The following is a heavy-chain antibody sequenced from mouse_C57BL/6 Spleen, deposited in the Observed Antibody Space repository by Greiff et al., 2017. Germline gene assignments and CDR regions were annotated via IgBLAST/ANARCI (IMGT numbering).Heavy chain of an antibody. Sequence: EVQLQQSGPELVKPGASVKMSCKASGYTFTDYNMHWVKQSHGKSLEWIGYINPNNGGTSYNQKFKGKATLTVNKSSSTAYMELRSLTSEDSAVYYCARDRELGRNYFDYWGQGTTLTVSS. CDR3: ARDRELGRNYFDY. CDR2: INPNNGGT. J-gene: IGHJ2*01. D-gene: IGHD4-1*01. V-gene: IGHV1-22*01. CDR1: GYTFTDYN.